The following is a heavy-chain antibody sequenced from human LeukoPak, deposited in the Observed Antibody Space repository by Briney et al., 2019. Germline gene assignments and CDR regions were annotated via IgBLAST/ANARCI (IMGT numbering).Heavy chain of an antibody. CDR3: TTDHKLWSNPIFDY. CDR1: GFTFSSYA. Sequence: GGSLRLSCAASGFTFSSYAMSWVRQAPGKGLEWVGRIKSKTDGGTTDYAAPVKGRFTISRDDSKNTLYLQMNSLKTEDTAVYYCTTDHKLWSNPIFDYWGQGTLVTVSS. CDR2: IKSKTDGGTT. D-gene: IGHD5-18*01. J-gene: IGHJ4*02. V-gene: IGHV3-15*01.